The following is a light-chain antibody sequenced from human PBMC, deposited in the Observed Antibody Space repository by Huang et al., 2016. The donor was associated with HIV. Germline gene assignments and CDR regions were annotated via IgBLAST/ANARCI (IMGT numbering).Light chain of an antibody. CDR2: AAF. V-gene: IGKV1-39*01. Sequence: DIQMNQPPSSLSASVGDRVTITCRASQSISSYLNWYQEKPGKDSKLLIYAAFNLKSVVPSRFSASGSDTDFTLTISSLQPEYFATYYCQQSYSAPRTFGQGTKVEIK. J-gene: IGKJ1*01. CDR3: QQSYSAPRT. CDR1: QSISSY.